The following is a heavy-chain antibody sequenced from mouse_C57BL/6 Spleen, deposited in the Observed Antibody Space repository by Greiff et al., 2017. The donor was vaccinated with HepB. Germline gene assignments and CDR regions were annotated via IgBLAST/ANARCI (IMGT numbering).Heavy chain of an antibody. V-gene: IGHV1-50*01. CDR2: IDPSDSYT. D-gene: IGHD2-4*01. Sequence: QVQLQQPGAELVKPGASVKLSCKASGYTFTSYWMQWVKQRPGQGLEWIGEIDPSDSYTNYNQKFKGKATLTVDTSSSTAYMQLSSLTSEDAAVYYCARFRRGDYDYDRGYFDYWGQGTTLTVCS. CDR3: ARFRRGDYDYDRGYFDY. CDR1: GYTFTSYW. J-gene: IGHJ2*01.